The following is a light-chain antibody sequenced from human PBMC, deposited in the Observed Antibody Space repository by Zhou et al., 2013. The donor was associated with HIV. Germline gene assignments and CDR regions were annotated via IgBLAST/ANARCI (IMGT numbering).Light chain of an antibody. CDR2: DAS. Sequence: AIQLTQSPSSLSASVGDRVTITCRASQGISSALAWYQQKPGKAPKLLIYDASSLESGVPSRFSGSGSGTDFTLTISSLQPEDFATYYCQQYSSYSTFGQGTKLEI. CDR1: QGISSA. CDR3: QQYSSYST. J-gene: IGKJ2*01. V-gene: IGKV1-13*02.